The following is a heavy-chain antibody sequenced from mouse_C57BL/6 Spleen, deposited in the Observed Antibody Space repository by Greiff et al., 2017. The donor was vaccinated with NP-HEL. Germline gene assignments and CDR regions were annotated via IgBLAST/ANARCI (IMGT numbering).Heavy chain of an antibody. CDR3: ARWDYRNYAMDY. Sequence: QVQLQQSGAELVKPGASVKMSCKASGYTFTSYWITWVKQRPGQGLEWIGDIYPGSGSTNYNEKFKSKATLTVDTSSSTAYMQLSSLTSEDSAVYYCARWDYRNYAMDYWGQGTSVTVSS. CDR1: GYTFTSYW. D-gene: IGHD5-5*01. V-gene: IGHV1-55*01. J-gene: IGHJ4*01. CDR2: IYPGSGST.